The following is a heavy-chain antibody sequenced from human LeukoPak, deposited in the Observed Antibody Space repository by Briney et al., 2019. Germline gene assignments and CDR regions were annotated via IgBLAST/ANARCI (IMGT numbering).Heavy chain of an antibody. V-gene: IGHV1-18*01. CDR1: GYTFTSYG. Sequence: ASVKVSCKASGYTFTSYGISRVRQAPGQGLEWMGWISAYNGNTNYAQKLQGRVTMTTDTSTSTAYMELRSLRSDDTAVYYCARDDDYGSGSYYNLDYWGQGTLVTVSS. D-gene: IGHD3-10*01. CDR3: ARDDDYGSGSYYNLDY. J-gene: IGHJ4*02. CDR2: ISAYNGNT.